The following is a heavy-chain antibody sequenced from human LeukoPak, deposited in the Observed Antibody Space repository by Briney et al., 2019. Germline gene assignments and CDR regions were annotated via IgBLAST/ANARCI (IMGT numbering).Heavy chain of an antibody. V-gene: IGHV1-2*02. Sequence: GASVKVSCKASGYTFTGYYIHWVRQAPGQGLEWVGWINPNTGGTTYAQKFQGRVTMTRDTSISSAYMELSRLRSDDTAVYSCARGPPGGLRFLEWSSPLDYWGQGTLVTVSS. CDR1: GYTFTGYY. J-gene: IGHJ4*02. D-gene: IGHD3-3*01. CDR2: INPNTGGT. CDR3: ARGPPGGLRFLEWSSPLDY.